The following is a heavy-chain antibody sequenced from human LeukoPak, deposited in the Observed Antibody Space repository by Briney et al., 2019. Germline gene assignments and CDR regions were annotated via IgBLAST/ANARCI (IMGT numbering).Heavy chain of an antibody. CDR2: INAGNGNT. Sequence: ASVKVSCKASGYTFTSYAMHWVRQAPGQRLEWMGWINAGNGNTKYSQKFQGRVTITRDTSASTAYMELSSLRSEDTAVYYCARDPYSGYGGGYWGQGTLVTVSS. V-gene: IGHV1-3*01. CDR1: GYTFTSYA. CDR3: ARDPYSGYGGGY. D-gene: IGHD5-12*01. J-gene: IGHJ4*02.